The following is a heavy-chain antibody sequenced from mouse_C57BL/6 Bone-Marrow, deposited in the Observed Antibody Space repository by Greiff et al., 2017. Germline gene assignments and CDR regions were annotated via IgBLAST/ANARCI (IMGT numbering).Heavy chain of an antibody. CDR3: ARGGY. CDR1: GYTFTSYW. CDR2: IDPSDSYT. Sequence: VQLQQPGAELVMPGASVKLSCKASGYTFTSYWMHWVKQRPGQGLEWIGEIDPSDSYTNYNHKFKGKSTLTVDKSSSTAYMQLSSLTSEDSAVYYFARGGYWGQGTTLTVSS. J-gene: IGHJ2*01. V-gene: IGHV1-69*01.